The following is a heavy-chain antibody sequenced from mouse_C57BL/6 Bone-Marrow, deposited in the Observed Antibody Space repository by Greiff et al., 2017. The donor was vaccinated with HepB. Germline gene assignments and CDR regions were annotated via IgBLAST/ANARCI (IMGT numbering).Heavy chain of an antibody. V-gene: IGHV1-69*01. J-gene: IGHJ2*01. D-gene: IGHD1-1*01. CDR1: GYTFTSYW. Sequence: QVHVKQPGAELVMPGASVKLSCKASGYTFTSYWMHWVKQRPGQGLEWIGEIDPSDSYTNYNQKFKGKSTLTVDKSSSTAYMQLSSLTSEDSAVYYCASSFYYYGSSPWDYWGQGTTLTVSS. CDR2: IDPSDSYT. CDR3: ASSFYYYGSSPWDY.